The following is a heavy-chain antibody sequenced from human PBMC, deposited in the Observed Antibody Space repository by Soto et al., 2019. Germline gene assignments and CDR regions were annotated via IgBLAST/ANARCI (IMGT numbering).Heavy chain of an antibody. V-gene: IGHV3-72*01. Sequence: EMQLVESGGGLVQPGGSLRLTCVASGLSFSYYHMDWVRQAPGKGLEWIGRARNDPNDRTREYAASVRGRFTTSRDDSKNSFYLQMNSLKTEDTAIYYCASSRPVGIFHFWGQGTLVTVSS. CDR3: ASSRPVGIFHF. J-gene: IGHJ4*02. CDR2: ARNDPNDRTR. CDR1: GLSFSYYH.